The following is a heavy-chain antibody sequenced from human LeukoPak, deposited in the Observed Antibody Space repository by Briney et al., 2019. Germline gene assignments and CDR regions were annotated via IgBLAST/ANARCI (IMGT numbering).Heavy chain of an antibody. CDR2: IDSNSGGT. J-gene: IGHJ4*02. CDR3: AREMNYDDYRTSDY. Sequence: ASVKVSCKSSGYTFTGYYMHWVRQAPGQGFEWMGRIDSNSGGTNYAQNFQGRVTMTRDTSISTVYMELISLRSDDTAVYYCAREMNYDDYRTSDYWGQGTLVAVSS. V-gene: IGHV1-2*02. D-gene: IGHD4-17*01. CDR1: GYTFTGYY.